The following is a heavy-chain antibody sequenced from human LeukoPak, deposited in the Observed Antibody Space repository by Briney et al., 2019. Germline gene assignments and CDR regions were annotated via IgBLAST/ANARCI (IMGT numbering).Heavy chain of an antibody. CDR2: IYYSGST. CDR1: GGSISSSSYY. V-gene: IGHV4-39*01. J-gene: IGHJ4*02. CDR3: ARHYGYYYDSSGYSRFDY. Sequence: SETLSLTCTVAGGSISSSSYYLGWIRQPPGKGLEWIGSIYYSGSTYYNPSLKSRVTISVDTSKNQFSLNLSSVTAADTAVHYCARHYGYYYDSSGYSRFDYWGQGTLVTVSS. D-gene: IGHD3-22*01.